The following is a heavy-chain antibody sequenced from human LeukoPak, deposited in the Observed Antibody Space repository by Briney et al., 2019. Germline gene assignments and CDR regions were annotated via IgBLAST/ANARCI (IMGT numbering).Heavy chain of an antibody. J-gene: IGHJ4*02. CDR2: ISAYNGNT. D-gene: IGHD3-9*01. Sequence: EASVKVSCKAPGYTFTSYGISWVRQAPGQGLEWMGWISAYNGNTNYAQKLQGRVTMTTDTSTSTAYMELRSLRSDDTVVFFYARTAYDILTGYFYWGQGTLVTVSS. CDR3: ARTAYDILTGYFY. V-gene: IGHV1-18*01. CDR1: GYTFTSYG.